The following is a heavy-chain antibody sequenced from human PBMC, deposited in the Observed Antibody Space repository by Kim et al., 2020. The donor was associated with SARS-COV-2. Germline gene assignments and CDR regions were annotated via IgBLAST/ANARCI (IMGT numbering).Heavy chain of an antibody. CDR3: ARRTATAGGYWYFDL. CDR1: GFTLSSYW. CDR2: SNSDENSR. V-gene: IGHV3-74*01. J-gene: IGHJ2*01. D-gene: IGHD6-13*01. Sequence: GGSLRLSCAASGFTLSSYWMHWVRQAPGKGLVWVSRSNSDENSRSYADSVKGRFSISRDNAKNTLYLQMNSLRAEDTAVYYCARRTATAGGYWYFDLWGRGTLVTVSS.